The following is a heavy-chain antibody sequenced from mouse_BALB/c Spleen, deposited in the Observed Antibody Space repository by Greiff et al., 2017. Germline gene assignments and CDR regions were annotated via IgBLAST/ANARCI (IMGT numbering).Heavy chain of an antibody. D-gene: IGHD2-1*01. J-gene: IGHJ3*01. V-gene: IGHV1-82*01. CDR3: AREDLLWAY. Sequence: QVQLQQSGPELVKPGASVKISCKASGYAFSSSWMNWVKQRPGQGLEWIGRIYPGDGDTNYNGKFKGKATLTADKSSSTAYMQLSSLTSVDSAVYFCAREDLLWAYWGQGTLVTVSA. CDR2: IYPGDGDT. CDR1: GYAFSSSW.